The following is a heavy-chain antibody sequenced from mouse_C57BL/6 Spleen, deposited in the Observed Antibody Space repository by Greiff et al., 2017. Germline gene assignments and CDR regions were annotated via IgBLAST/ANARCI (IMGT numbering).Heavy chain of an antibody. CDR3: TTVPYGSSLSWFAY. V-gene: IGHV14-4*01. D-gene: IGHD1-1*01. J-gene: IGHJ3*01. Sequence: VHVKQSGAELVRPGASVKLSCTASGFNIKDDYMHWVKQRPEQGLEWIGWIDPENGDTEYASKFTGKATITADTSPNTADLQLSSLTSEDTAVYYYTTVPYGSSLSWFAYWGQGTLVTVSA. CDR2: IDPENGDT. CDR1: GFNIKDDY.